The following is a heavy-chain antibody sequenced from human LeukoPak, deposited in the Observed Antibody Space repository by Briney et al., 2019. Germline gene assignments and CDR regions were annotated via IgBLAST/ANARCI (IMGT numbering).Heavy chain of an antibody. CDR1: GFSFSDYY. V-gene: IGHV3-11*01. CDR3: ARWEVTFGEIIVPDKGFGDY. D-gene: IGHD3-16*02. CDR2: ISTSGSTI. Sequence: PGGSLRLSCAASGFSFSDYYMSWIRQGPGKGLEWVSKISTSGSTIYYADSVKGRFTISRDNAKNSLYMQMNSLRAEDTAVYYCARWEVTFGEIIVPDKGFGDYWGQGTLVTVSS. J-gene: IGHJ4*02.